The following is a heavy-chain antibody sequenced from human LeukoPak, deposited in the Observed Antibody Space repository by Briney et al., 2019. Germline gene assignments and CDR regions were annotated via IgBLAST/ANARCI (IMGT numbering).Heavy chain of an antibody. Sequence: SETLSLTCTVSGDSISYGSYYWSWIRQPAGKGVEWIGRIYTGGNTNYNPSLKSRVTISVDTSKNQFSLELSSVTAADTAVYYCARDVPIFGVVSYYYYMDVWGQGTTVTVS. V-gene: IGHV4-61*02. J-gene: IGHJ6*03. CDR2: IYTGGNT. CDR3: ARDVPIFGVVSYYYYMDV. CDR1: GDSISYGSYY. D-gene: IGHD3-3*01.